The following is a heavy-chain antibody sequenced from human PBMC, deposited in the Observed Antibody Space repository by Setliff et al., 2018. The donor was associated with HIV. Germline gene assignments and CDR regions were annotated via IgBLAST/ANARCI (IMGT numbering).Heavy chain of an antibody. CDR3: ARQLSNSFDY. CDR1: GGTFSSYG. Sequence: ASVKVSCKASGGTFSSYGISWVRQAPGQGLEWMGWISAYNGDTNYAQKFQGRVTMTTDTSTSTAYMELRSLRSDDTAAYYCARQLSNSFDYWGQGTLVTVSS. V-gene: IGHV1-18*01. J-gene: IGHJ4*02. D-gene: IGHD1-1*01. CDR2: ISAYNGDT.